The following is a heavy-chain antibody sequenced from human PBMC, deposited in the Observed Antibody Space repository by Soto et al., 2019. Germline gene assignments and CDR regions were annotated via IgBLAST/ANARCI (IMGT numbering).Heavy chain of an antibody. Sequence: GGSLRLSCAASGFTFSSYSMNWVRQAPGKGLEWVSYISSSSSTIYYADSVKGRFTISRDNAKNSLYLQMNSLRAEDTAVYYCARDIVVVPAAPFDYWGQGTLVTVSS. D-gene: IGHD2-2*01. CDR2: ISSSSSTI. CDR1: GFTFSSYS. CDR3: ARDIVVVPAAPFDY. V-gene: IGHV3-48*01. J-gene: IGHJ4*02.